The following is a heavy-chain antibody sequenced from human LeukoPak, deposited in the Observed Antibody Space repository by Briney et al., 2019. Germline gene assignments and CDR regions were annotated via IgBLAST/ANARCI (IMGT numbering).Heavy chain of an antibody. CDR3: AGGYSYGLTDY. V-gene: IGHV1-8*01. Sequence: ASVKVSCKASGYTFTSYDINWVRQATGQGLEWMGWMNPNSGNTGYAQKFQGRVTMTRNSSITTAYMELSSLRSEDTAVYYCAGGYSYGLTDYWGQGTLVTVSS. CDR1: GYTFTSYD. D-gene: IGHD5-18*01. CDR2: MNPNSGNT. J-gene: IGHJ4*02.